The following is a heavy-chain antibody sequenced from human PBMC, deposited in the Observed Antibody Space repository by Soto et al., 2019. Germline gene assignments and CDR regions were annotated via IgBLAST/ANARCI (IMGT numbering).Heavy chain of an antibody. CDR3: ARADCSGGSCYLYFDY. Sequence: GGSLRLSCAASGFTFSSYSMNWVRQAPGKGLEWVSYISSSSSTIYYADSVKGRFTISRDNAKNSLYLQMNSLRAEDTAVYYCARADCSGGSCYLYFDYWGQGTLVTVSS. J-gene: IGHJ4*02. D-gene: IGHD2-15*01. V-gene: IGHV3-48*01. CDR2: ISSSSSTI. CDR1: GFTFSSYS.